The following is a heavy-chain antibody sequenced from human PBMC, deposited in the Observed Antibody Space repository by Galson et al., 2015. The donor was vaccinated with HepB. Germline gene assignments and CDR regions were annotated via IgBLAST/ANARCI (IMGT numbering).Heavy chain of an antibody. Sequence: SLRLSCAASGFTFSSYSMNWVRQAPGKGLEWVSSISSSSSYIYYADSVKGRFTISRDNAKNSLYLQMNSLRAEDTAVYYCARSPMEWELPYYFDYWGQGTLVTVSS. D-gene: IGHD1-26*01. CDR1: GFTFSSYS. J-gene: IGHJ4*02. V-gene: IGHV3-21*01. CDR2: ISSSSSYI. CDR3: ARSPMEWELPYYFDY.